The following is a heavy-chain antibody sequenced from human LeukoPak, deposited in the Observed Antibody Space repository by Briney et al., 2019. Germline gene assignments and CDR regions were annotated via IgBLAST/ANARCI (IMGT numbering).Heavy chain of an antibody. J-gene: IGHJ4*02. CDR2: IYWNTDR. Sequence: QSGPTLVKPTQTLTLTCTFSGFSLSTAGLGVGWVRQPPGEALEWLALIYWNTDRRYSPSLKSRLTITKDTSKNQVVLTMTDMDPVNTATYYCVHFSPYYVLWSGPLGYFDYWGRGPLVTVSS. V-gene: IGHV2-5*01. CDR1: GFSLSTAGLG. CDR3: VHFSPYYVLWSGPLGYFDY. D-gene: IGHD3-3*01.